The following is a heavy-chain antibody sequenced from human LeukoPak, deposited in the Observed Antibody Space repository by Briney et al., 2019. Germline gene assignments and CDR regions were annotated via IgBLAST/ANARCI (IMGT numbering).Heavy chain of an antibody. V-gene: IGHV1-18*01. D-gene: IGHD2-15*01. CDR2: ISADNGDT. CDR3: ARWPSVGPFDY. CDR1: GYTFTSNG. J-gene: IGHJ4*02. Sequence: GASVKVSCKASGYTFTSNGISWVRQAPGQGLEWMGWISADNGDTNYAQKVQDRVTMTTDTSTSTAYMELRSLRSDDTAVYYCARWPSVGPFDYWGQGTLVTVSS.